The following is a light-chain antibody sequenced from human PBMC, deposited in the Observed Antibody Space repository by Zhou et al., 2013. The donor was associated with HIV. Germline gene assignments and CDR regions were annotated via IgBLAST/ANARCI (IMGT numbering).Light chain of an antibody. CDR3: QQYNNWPPPIT. J-gene: IGKJ5*01. CDR2: GAS. Sequence: EIVMTQSPATLSVSPGERATLSCRASQSVSSRLAWYQQKPGQAPRLLIYGASTRATGIPARFSGSGSGTGFTLTISSLQSEDFAVYYCQQYNNWPPPITFGQGSRLEIK. CDR1: QSVSSR. V-gene: IGKV3-15*01.